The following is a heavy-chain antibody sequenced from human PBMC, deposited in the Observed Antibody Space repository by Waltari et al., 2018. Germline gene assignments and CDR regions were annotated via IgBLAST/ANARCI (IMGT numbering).Heavy chain of an antibody. CDR3: TRDLYGSGGDWFDP. CDR1: GFGFSDSD. CDR2: NGGGSRSYK. Sequence: ELQLVESGGGLVKPGGSLRLTCAASGFGFSDSDMNWVRQAPGKGLEWVSSNGGGSRSYKIYADSVKDRFTISRDNAKNSLYLQMNSLRADDTAVYYCTRDLYGSGGDWFDPWGQGTLVIVSS. D-gene: IGHD3-10*01. J-gene: IGHJ5*02. V-gene: IGHV3-21*03.